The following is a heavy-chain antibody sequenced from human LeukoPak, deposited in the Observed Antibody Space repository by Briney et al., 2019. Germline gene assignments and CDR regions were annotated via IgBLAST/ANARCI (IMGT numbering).Heavy chain of an antibody. J-gene: IGHJ4*02. CDR1: GGSISSSSYY. D-gene: IGHD1-26*01. CDR2: IYYSGST. Sequence: SETLSLTCTVSGGSISSSSYYWGWIRQPPGKGLEWIGRIYYSGSTYYNPSLKSRVTISVDTSKNQFSLKLSSVTAADTAVYYCARPGGVVGATYYFDYWGQGTLVTVSS. V-gene: IGHV4-39*01. CDR3: ARPGGVVGATYYFDY.